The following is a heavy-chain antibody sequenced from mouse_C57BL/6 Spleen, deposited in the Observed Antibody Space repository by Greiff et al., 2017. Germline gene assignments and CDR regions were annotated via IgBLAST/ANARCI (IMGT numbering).Heavy chain of an antibody. Sequence: QVQLQQPGAELVRPGTSVKLSCKASGYTFTSYWMNWVKQRPGQGLEWIGVIDPSDSYTNYNQKFKGKATLTVDTSSSTAYMQLSSLTSEYSAVYYCARPDGYDDAMDYWGQGTSVTVSS. V-gene: IGHV1-59*01. CDR1: GYTFTSYW. D-gene: IGHD2-2*01. CDR2: IDPSDSYT. J-gene: IGHJ4*01. CDR3: ARPDGYDDAMDY.